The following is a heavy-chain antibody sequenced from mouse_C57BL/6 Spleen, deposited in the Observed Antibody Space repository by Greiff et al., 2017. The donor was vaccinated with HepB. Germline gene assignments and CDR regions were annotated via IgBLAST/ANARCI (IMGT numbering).Heavy chain of an antibody. V-gene: IGHV1-52*01. CDR2: IDTSDSET. CDR3: AREVTTPFAY. D-gene: IGHD2-2*01. Sequence: QVQLQQPGAELVRPGSSVKLSCKASGYTFTSYWMHWVKQRPIQGLEWIGNIDTSDSETHYNQKFKDKATLTVDKSSSTAYMQLSSLTSEDSAVYYCAREVTTPFAYWGQGTLVTVSA. J-gene: IGHJ3*01. CDR1: GYTFTSYW.